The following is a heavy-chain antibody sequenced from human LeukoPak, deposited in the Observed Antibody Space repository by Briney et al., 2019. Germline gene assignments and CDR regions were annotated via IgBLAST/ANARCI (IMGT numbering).Heavy chain of an antibody. CDR3: ARETFVYYDFWSGLNWFDP. CDR2: INPSGGST. D-gene: IGHD3-3*01. V-gene: IGHV1-46*01. J-gene: IGHJ5*02. CDR1: GYTFTGYY. Sequence: ASVKVSCTASGYTFTGYYMHWVRQAPGQGLEWMGIINPSGGSTSYAQKFQGRVTMTRDTSTSTVYMELSSLRSEDTAVYYCARETFVYYDFWSGLNWFDPWGQGTLVTVSS.